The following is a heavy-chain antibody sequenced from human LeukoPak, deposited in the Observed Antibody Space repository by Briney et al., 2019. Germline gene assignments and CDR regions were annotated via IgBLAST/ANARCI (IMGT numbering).Heavy chain of an antibody. D-gene: IGHD3-22*01. CDR1: GYTFTSYG. CDR3: ARDYYYDSSGYCPFDY. V-gene: IGHV1-18*01. J-gene: IGHJ4*02. CDR2: ISAYNGNT. Sequence: ASVKVSCKASGYTFTSYGISWVRQAPGQGLEWMGWISAYNGNTNYAQKLQGRVTMTTDTSTSTAYMELRSLRSDDTAVYYCARDYYYDSSGYCPFDYWGQETLVTVSS.